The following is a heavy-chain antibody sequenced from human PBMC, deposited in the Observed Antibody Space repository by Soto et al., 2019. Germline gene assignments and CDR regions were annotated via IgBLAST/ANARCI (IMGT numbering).Heavy chain of an antibody. J-gene: IGHJ3*02. Sequence: QVQLVQSGAEVKKPGSSVKVSCKASGGTFSSYTISWVRQAPGQGLEWMGRIIPILGIANYAQKFQGRVTITADKSTNTVYMELSSLRSEDTAVYYCARVAELGSSCWYLNTYIWGQWTMVPCS. D-gene: IGHD6-19*01. CDR2: IIPILGIA. CDR3: ARVAELGSSCWYLNTYI. CDR1: GGTFSSYT. V-gene: IGHV1-69*02.